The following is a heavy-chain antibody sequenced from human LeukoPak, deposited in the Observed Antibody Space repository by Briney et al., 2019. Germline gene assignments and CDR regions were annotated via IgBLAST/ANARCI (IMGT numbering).Heavy chain of an antibody. Sequence: ASVKVSCKASGGTFSGYAISWVRQAPGQGLEWMGRIIPIFGIANYAQKFQGRVTITADKSTSTAYMELSSLRSEDTAVYYCARDTYYYDSSGYQGLFDYWGQGTLVTVSS. CDR3: ARDTYYYDSSGYQGLFDY. CDR1: GGTFSGYA. V-gene: IGHV1-69*04. J-gene: IGHJ4*02. CDR2: IIPIFGIA. D-gene: IGHD3-22*01.